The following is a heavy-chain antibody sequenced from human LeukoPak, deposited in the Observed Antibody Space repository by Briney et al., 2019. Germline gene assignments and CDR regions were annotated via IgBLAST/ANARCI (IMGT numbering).Heavy chain of an antibody. J-gene: IGHJ5*02. Sequence: GGSLRLSCEVSGFTFSSYSMNRVRQAPGKGLEWVSSISSSSRYIYDADSVKGRFTISRDNAKNSLYLQMNSLRVEDTAVYYCAKSVDSQHDWFDPWGQGTLVTVSS. CDR3: AKSVDSQHDWFDP. CDR2: ISSSSRYI. CDR1: GFTFSSYS. V-gene: IGHV3-21*01. D-gene: IGHD5-12*01.